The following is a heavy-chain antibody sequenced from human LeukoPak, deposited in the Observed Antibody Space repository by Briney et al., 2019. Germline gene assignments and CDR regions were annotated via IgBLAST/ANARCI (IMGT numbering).Heavy chain of an antibody. V-gene: IGHV3-9*01. CDR1: GFTFDDYA. CDR3: ARDRH. CDR2: ISWNSGSI. Sequence: GGSLRLSCAASGFTFDDYAKHWVRQAPGKGLEWVSGISWNSGSIGYADSVKGRFTISRDNAKNSLYLQMNSLRAEDTALYYCARDRHWGQGTLVTVSS. J-gene: IGHJ4*02.